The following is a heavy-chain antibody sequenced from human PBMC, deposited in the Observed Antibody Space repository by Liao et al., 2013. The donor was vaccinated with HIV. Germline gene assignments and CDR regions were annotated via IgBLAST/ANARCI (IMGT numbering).Heavy chain of an antibody. J-gene: IGHJ3*02. CDR1: GASITSYY. V-gene: IGHV4-59*12. CDR2: VFYSGSS. CDR3: ARDLGYYYDNIGVFDI. D-gene: IGHD3-22*01. Sequence: QVQLQESGPGLVKPSETLSLTCTVSGASITSYYWSWIRQPPGKGLEWVGNVFYSGSSNYNPSLKGRVTISVDTSKNQFSLKLSSVTAADTAVYYCARDLGYYYDNIGVFDIWGQGTMVTVSS.